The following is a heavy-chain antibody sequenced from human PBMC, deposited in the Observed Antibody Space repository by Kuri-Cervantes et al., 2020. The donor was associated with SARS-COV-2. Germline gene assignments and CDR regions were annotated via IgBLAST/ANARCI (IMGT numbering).Heavy chain of an antibody. CDR3: AKDRVGVQDS. Sequence: GGSLRLSCAASGFTFSSCAMHWVRLAPGKGLEWVAFISYDGSSEYYADSVRGRFTVSRYNSKNTLYLQVNSLRADDTAVYYCAKDRVGVQDSRGQGTQVTVSS. D-gene: IGHD2-21*01. J-gene: IGHJ4*02. CDR2: ISYDGSSE. V-gene: IGHV3-30*04. CDR1: GFTFSSCA.